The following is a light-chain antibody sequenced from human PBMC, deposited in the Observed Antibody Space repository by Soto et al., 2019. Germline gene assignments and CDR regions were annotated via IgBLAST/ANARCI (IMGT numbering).Light chain of an antibody. Sequence: EIVLTQSPGALSLSPGERATLSCGASQSVSSSYLAWYQQKPGQAPRLLIYGASTRATGIPARFSGSGSGTDFTLTISRLEPEDFAVYYCQQYGSSPRTFGQGTKVELK. CDR2: GAS. CDR1: QSVSSSY. J-gene: IGKJ1*01. CDR3: QQYGSSPRT. V-gene: IGKV3-20*01.